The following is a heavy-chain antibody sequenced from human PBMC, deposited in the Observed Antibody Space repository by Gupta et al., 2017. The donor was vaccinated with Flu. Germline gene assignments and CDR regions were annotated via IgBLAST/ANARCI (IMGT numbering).Heavy chain of an antibody. D-gene: IGHD3-16*01. CDR2: ISSSGSTI. CDR3: ARYRGTTFDAFDV. J-gene: IGHJ3*01. V-gene: IGHV3-11*01. CDR1: GFTFSDYF. Sequence: QVQLVESGGGLVKPGGSLRLSCAASGFTFSDYFMSWIRQGPGKGLEWLSYISSSGSTIFYADSVKGRFTISRDNAKNLVYLQMNSLRADDTALYYCARYRGTTFDAFDVCGRGTMVAVSS.